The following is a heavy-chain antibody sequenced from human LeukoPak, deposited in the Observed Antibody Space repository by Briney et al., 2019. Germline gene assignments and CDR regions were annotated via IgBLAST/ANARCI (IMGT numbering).Heavy chain of an antibody. D-gene: IGHD2-2*01. CDR2: MNPNSGNT. V-gene: IGHV1-8*02. J-gene: IGHJ5*02. CDR3: ARGSYCSSTSCYYWFDP. CDR1: GYTFTGYY. Sequence: GASVKVSCKASGYTFTGYYMHWVRQATGQGLEWMGWMNPNSGNTGYAQKFQGRVTMTRNTSISTAYMELSSLRSEDTAVYYCARGSYCSSTSCYYWFDPWGQGTLVTVSS.